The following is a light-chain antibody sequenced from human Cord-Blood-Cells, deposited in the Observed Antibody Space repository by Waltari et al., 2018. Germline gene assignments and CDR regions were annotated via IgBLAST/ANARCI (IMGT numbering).Light chain of an antibody. V-gene: IGKV1-39*01. CDR3: QQSYSTPVT. CDR1: QSISSH. CDR2: AAS. Sequence: DIQMTKSPSSLPASVGDRVNITCGASQSISSHLNRYQQKPGKAPKLLIYAASSLQSGVPSRFSGSGSGTDFTLTISSLQPEDFATYYCQQSYSTPVTFGQGTRLEIK. J-gene: IGKJ5*01.